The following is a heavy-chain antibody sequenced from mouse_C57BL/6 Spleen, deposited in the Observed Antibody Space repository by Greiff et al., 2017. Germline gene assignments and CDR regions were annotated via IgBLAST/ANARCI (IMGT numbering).Heavy chain of an antibody. CDR1: GYTFTSYW. CDR3: ARGGVIRNYYAMDY. Sequence: QVQLQQPGAELVMPGASVKLSCKASGYTFTSYWMHWVKQRPGQGLEWIGEIDPSDSYTNYNQKFKGKSTLTVDKSSSTAYMQLSSLTSEDSAVYYCARGGVIRNYYAMDYWGQGTSVTVSS. J-gene: IGHJ4*01. CDR2: IDPSDSYT. D-gene: IGHD1-1*01. V-gene: IGHV1-69*01.